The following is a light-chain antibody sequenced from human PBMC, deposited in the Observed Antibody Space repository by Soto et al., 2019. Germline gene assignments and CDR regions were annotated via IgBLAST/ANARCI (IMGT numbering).Light chain of an antibody. CDR1: RFLSSSY. J-gene: IGKJ2*01. V-gene: IGKV3-20*01. CDR2: AAS. CDR3: QQQGT. Sequence: EIVLTQSPGTLSLSPGERATLSCRASRFLSSSYVVWYQQKPGQAPRLLIYAASRRATGIQDRFSGSGSATEYTLSISRLDPEESAVYYCQQQGTLGPGTKLEIK.